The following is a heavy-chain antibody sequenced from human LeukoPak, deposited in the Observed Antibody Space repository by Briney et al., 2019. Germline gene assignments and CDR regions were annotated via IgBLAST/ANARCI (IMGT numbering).Heavy chain of an antibody. CDR2: IIPILGIA. J-gene: IGHJ4*02. Sequence: SVKVSCKASGGTFSSYAISWVRQAPGQGLEWMGRIIPILGIANYAQKFQGRVTITADKSTSTAYMELSGLRSEDTAVYYCARVGSSGYYHFDYWGQGTLVTVSS. CDR3: ARVGSSGYYHFDY. D-gene: IGHD3-22*01. V-gene: IGHV1-69*04. CDR1: GGTFSSYA.